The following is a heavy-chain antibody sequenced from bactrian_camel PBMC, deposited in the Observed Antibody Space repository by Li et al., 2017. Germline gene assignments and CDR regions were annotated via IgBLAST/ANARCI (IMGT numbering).Heavy chain of an antibody. J-gene: IGHJ4*01. Sequence: HVQLVESGGGSVQAGGSLRLSCVASGSVTGTKDYEYYCMGWFRQAPGKEREGVAVLDSDGITKYSDSVKGRFTISKDGGKNTLYLQMNSLKPEDTAMYYCATNLHFDCSIAFNIWGQGTQVTVS. CDR3: ATNLHFDCSIAFNI. V-gene: IGHV3S63*01. D-gene: IGHD3*01. CDR1: GSVTGTKDYEYYC. CDR2: VLDSDGIT.